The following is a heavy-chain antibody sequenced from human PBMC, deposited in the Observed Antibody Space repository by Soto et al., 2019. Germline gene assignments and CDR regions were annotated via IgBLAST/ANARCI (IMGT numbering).Heavy chain of an antibody. J-gene: IGHJ4*02. CDR1: GGTFGSYA. Sequence: GASVKVSCKASGGTFGSYAFSWVRQAPGQGLEWMGGIIPVSGAAHYAQKFQGRVTITADESTSTAYMELSSLSSQDTAVYYCATALGCRSTSCTLDYWAQGTRVTVSS. CDR3: ATALGCRSTSCTLDY. V-gene: IGHV1-69*13. CDR2: IIPVSGAA. D-gene: IGHD2-2*01.